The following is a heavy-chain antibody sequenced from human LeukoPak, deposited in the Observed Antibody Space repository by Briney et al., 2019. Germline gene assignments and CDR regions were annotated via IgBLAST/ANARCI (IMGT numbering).Heavy chain of an antibody. J-gene: IGHJ3*02. D-gene: IGHD2-21*02. CDR3: AKDESIVVVAATGRGHHAFDI. CDR2: ISGSGGTT. V-gene: IGHV3-23*01. CDR1: GFTFSTYW. Sequence: GGSLRLSCSASGFTFSTYWMSWVRQAPGEGLQWVSTISGSGGTTYYVDSVKGRFTISRDNSKNTLYLQMNSLRAEDTAVYYCAKDESIVVVAATGRGHHAFDIWGQGTMVTVSS.